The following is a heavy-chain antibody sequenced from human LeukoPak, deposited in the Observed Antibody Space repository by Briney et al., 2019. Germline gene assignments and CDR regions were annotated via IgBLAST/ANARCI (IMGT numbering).Heavy chain of an antibody. CDR2: IYYSGST. D-gene: IGHD3-10*01. Sequence: SETLSLTCTVSGGSISSSSYYWGWIRQPPGKGLEWIGSIYYSGSTYYNPSLKSRVTISVDTSKNQFSLKLSSVTAADMAVYYCARRNTYGSGEIDYWGQGTLVTVSS. V-gene: IGHV4-39*01. CDR3: ARRNTYGSGEIDY. J-gene: IGHJ4*02. CDR1: GGSISSSSYY.